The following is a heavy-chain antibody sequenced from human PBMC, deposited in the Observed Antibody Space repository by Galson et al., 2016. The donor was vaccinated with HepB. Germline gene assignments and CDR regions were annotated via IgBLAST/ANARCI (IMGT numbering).Heavy chain of an antibody. V-gene: IGHV1-69*13. Sequence: SVKVSCKASGGTFSNSAISWVRQAPGQGLEWMGGIIPIFGTPNYAQKFLGRVTITADESTSTAFMELTSLRTRDTAVYFCARDGRNAGGHTFDYWGQGTLVTVSS. CDR1: GGTFSNSA. CDR3: ARDGRNAGGHTFDY. J-gene: IGHJ4*02. D-gene: IGHD2-8*02. CDR2: IIPIFGTP.